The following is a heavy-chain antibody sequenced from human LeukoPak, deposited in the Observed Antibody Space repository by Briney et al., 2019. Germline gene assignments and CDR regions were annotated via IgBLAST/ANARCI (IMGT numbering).Heavy chain of an antibody. CDR2: INSNSGGT. D-gene: IGHD3-22*01. CDR1: GYRFSDYY. V-gene: IGHV1-2*06. J-gene: IGHJ5*01. CDR3: ARAGGTYYYESSGYYYQNWFDS. Sequence: ASVKVSCKASGYRFSDYYMHWVRQAPGQGLEWMGRINSNSGGTGFAEKFRGRVTMTRDTSISTAYMELSRLTSDDTAVYYCARAGGTYYYESSGYYYQNWFDSWGQGTLVTASS.